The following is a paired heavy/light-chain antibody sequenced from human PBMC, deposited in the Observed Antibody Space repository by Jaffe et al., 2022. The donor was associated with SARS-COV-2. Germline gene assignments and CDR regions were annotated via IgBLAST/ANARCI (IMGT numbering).Heavy chain of an antibody. CDR1: GFIFSGYW. Sequence: EVQLVESGGGLVQPGGSLRLSCAASGFIFSGYWMSWVRQAPGKGLEWVANINQDGSEKYYVDSVKGRFTISRDNAKNSLYLQMNSLRAEDTALYYCVRDSFYYGSTAGICNSWGQGNLVTVSS. CDR3: VRDSFYYGSTAGICNS. D-gene: IGHD3-22*01. J-gene: IGHJ4*02. V-gene: IGHV3-7*01. CDR2: INQDGSEK.
Light chain of an antibody. Sequence: DIVMTQSPDSLAVSLGEGATISCRSSQSVLSSSNSKNYLAWYQQKLGQPPKLLIYWASSRESGVPDRFSGSGSGTDFTLTISSLQAEDVAVYYCQQYYSTPYTFGQGTRLEIK. CDR1: QSVLSSSNSKNY. CDR3: QQYYSTPYT. V-gene: IGKV4-1*01. CDR2: WAS. J-gene: IGKJ2*01.